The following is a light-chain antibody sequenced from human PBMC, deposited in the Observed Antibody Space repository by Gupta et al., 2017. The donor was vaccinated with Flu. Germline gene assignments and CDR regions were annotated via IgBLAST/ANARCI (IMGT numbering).Light chain of an antibody. CDR3: LQYDVYPRT. CDR1: QSIRNS. CDR2: SAS. V-gene: IGKV1-16*01. Sequence: PSSLSASVGDSVRITCRASQSIRNSLAWYQQKPGKAPSSLMYSASTLESGVPARFDGSGSGTEFALTISNLQPDDFATYYCLQYDVYPRTFGQGTKVEI. J-gene: IGKJ1*01.